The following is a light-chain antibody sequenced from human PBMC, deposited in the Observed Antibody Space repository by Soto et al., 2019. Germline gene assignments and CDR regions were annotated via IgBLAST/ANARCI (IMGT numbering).Light chain of an antibody. CDR1: QSVRSSQ. Sequence: EIVLTQSPGTLSLSPGDRATFSCRASQSVRSSQLAWYQQKPGQAPRLLIYDASSRATRIPDRFSGSLSGTGFTLTISRLEPDDFAMYYCQHYSYPPMYTFGQGTQLEI. CDR2: DAS. J-gene: IGKJ2*01. V-gene: IGKV3-20*01. CDR3: QHYSYPPMYT.